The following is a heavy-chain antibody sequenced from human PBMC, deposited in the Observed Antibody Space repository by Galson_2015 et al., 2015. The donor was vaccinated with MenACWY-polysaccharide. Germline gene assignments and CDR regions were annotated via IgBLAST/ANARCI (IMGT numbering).Heavy chain of an antibody. V-gene: IGHV3-30-3*01. J-gene: IGHJ5*02. D-gene: IGHD1-1*01. CDR2: ISFDVHYS. CDR1: GFTFSDYA. CDR3: ARVRYMGPDADFDP. Sequence: SLRLSCAASGFTFSDYAIHWVRQAPGKGLEWVAVISFDVHYSVFAYSALGLFTISILNSIDTVYLQMNGLRIEDTAVYHCARVRYMGPDADFDPWGQGTLVAVSS.